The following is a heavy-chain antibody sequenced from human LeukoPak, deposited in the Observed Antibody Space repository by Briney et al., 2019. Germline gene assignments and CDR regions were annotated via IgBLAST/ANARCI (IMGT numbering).Heavy chain of an antibody. CDR3: AKAYRTSGIAVAGWDY. CDR2: ITNSGSST. J-gene: IGHJ4*02. V-gene: IGHV3-23*01. Sequence: PGGSLRLSCAASGFTFSNYAMSWVRQAAGKGLEWVSAITNSGSSTYYTDSVKGRFTISRDNSKNTLYLQMNSLRAEDTALYYCAKAYRTSGIAVAGWDYWGQGTLVTVSS. CDR1: GFTFSNYA. D-gene: IGHD6-19*01.